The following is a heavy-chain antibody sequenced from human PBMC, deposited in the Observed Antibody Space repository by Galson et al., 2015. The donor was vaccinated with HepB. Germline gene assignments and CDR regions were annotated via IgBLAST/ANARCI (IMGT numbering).Heavy chain of an antibody. CDR1: GFTFGDYA. D-gene: IGHD3-9*01. CDR2: IRSKAYGGTT. CDR3: TRADYDILTGYSHFDY. J-gene: IGHJ4*02. V-gene: IGHV3-49*03. Sequence: SLRLSCAASGFTFGDYAMSWFRQAPGKGLEWVGFIRSKAYGGTTEYAASVKGRFTISRDDSKSIAYLQMNSLKTEVTAVYYCTRADYDILTGYSHFDYWGQGTLVTVSS.